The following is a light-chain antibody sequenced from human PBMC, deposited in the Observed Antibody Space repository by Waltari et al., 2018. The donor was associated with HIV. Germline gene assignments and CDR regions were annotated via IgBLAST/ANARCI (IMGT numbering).Light chain of an antibody. CDR3: HQYNTSSLT. CDR2: YAS. Sequence: MQLSPSPSTLPPCVGDRVTITCRACQSISGFLSWYQQKPGQAPNLLIYYASTLESGVPSRFSGSGSGTEFTLTISSLQPDDFAVYYCHQYNTSSLTFGQGTKVEIK. J-gene: IGKJ1*01. CDR1: QSISGF. V-gene: IGKV1-5*01.